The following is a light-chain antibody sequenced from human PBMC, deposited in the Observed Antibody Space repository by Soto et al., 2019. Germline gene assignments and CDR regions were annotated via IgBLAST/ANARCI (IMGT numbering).Light chain of an antibody. CDR3: QSYDRGLSLVV. CDR2: END. Sequence: QAVVTQPPSVSGAPGQWVTVYCTGSSSNIGAGYGVHWYQQLPGTAPKLLVFENDNRPSGVPDRFSGSKSGTSASLAIAGLQTEDEADYYCQSYDRGLSLVVFGGGTKLTVL. J-gene: IGLJ2*01. V-gene: IGLV1-40*01. CDR1: SSNIGAGYG.